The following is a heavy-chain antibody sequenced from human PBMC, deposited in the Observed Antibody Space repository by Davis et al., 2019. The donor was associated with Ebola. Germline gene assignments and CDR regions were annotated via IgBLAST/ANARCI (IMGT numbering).Heavy chain of an antibody. V-gene: IGHV3-74*01. CDR2: INSDGSST. J-gene: IGHJ4*02. CDR1: GFTFSDYW. D-gene: IGHD4-11*01. Sequence: GESLKISCAASGFTFSDYWMHWVRQAPGKGLVWVSRINSDGSSTSYADSVKGRFTISRDNAKNTLYLQMSSLRADDTAVYYFARRATAYSFDYWGQGTLVTVSS. CDR3: ARRATAYSFDY.